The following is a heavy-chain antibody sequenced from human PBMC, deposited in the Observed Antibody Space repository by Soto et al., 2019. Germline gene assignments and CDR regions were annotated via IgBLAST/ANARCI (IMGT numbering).Heavy chain of an antibody. CDR3: AIKYYYDSSGYPLGAFDI. CDR1: GFTFSSYD. J-gene: IGHJ3*02. CDR2: ISASGGST. Sequence: PGGSLRLSCTASGFTFSSYDMSWVRRAPGKGLEWVSGISASGGSTNYADSVKGRFTISRDNSKNTLYLQMNSLRAEDTAVYYCAIKYYYDSSGYPLGAFDIWGQGTMVTVSS. V-gene: IGHV3-23*01. D-gene: IGHD3-22*01.